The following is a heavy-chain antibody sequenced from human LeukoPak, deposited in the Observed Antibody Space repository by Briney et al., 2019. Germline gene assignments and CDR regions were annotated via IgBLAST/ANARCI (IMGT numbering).Heavy chain of an antibody. V-gene: IGHV1-2*02. CDR3: ARERYYGSGSVYNRVDY. CDR2: INPNSGGT. CDR1: GYTFTGYY. D-gene: IGHD3-10*01. Sequence: ASVRVSCKTSGYTFTGYYMHWVRQAPGQGLEWMGWINPNSGGTNYAQKFQGRVTMTRDTSIRTAYMDLCRLRSDDTAVYYCARERYYGSGSVYNRVDYWGQGTLVTVSS. J-gene: IGHJ4*02.